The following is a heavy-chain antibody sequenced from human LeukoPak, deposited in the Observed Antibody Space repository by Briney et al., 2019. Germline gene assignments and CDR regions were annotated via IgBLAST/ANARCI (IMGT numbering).Heavy chain of an antibody. D-gene: IGHD1-1*01. CDR1: GFPFIEYS. J-gene: IGHJ4*02. Sequence: GGSLRLSCTASGFPFIEYSMNWVRQAPGKGLEWISYIGIDSGNTKYADSVRGRFAISADKAKNSLYLQMNSLRVEDTAVYYCARDHNYAFDNWGQGTLVSVAS. CDR2: IGIDSGNT. CDR3: ARDHNYAFDN. V-gene: IGHV3-48*01.